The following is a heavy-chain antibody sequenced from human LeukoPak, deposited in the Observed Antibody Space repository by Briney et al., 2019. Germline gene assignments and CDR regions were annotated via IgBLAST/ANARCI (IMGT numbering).Heavy chain of an antibody. Sequence: NPSETLSLTCTVSGDSISRSSDYWGWIRQPPGKGPAWIGSVYYIGSTFYNPSLKSRLTISIDTSKNQFSLKLRSVTAADTAVYYCAREDAEQMDNSFDIWGQGTMVTVSS. J-gene: IGHJ3*02. CDR1: GDSISRSSDY. D-gene: IGHD5-24*01. V-gene: IGHV4-39*07. CDR3: AREDAEQMDNSFDI. CDR2: VYYIGST.